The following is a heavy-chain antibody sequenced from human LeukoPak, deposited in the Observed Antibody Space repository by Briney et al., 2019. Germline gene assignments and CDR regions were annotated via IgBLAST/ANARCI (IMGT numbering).Heavy chain of an antibody. J-gene: IGHJ4*02. Sequence: GASEKVSCKASGYTFTSYDINWVRQATGQGLEWMGWMNPNSGNIGYAQKFQGRVTITRNTSISTAYMELSSLRSEDTAVYYCARAQRDITIFGVVLYYFDYWGQGTLVTVSS. CDR1: GYTFTSYD. D-gene: IGHD3-3*01. CDR2: MNPNSGNI. V-gene: IGHV1-8*03. CDR3: ARAQRDITIFGVVLYYFDY.